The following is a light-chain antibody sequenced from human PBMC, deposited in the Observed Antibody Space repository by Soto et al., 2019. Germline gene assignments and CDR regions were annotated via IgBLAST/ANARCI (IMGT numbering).Light chain of an antibody. V-gene: IGLV2-23*01. CDR3: FSFTSTNTHV. CDR2: ETS. Sequence: QSALTQPASVSGSPGQSVTISCTGTSSDFGSCKFVSWYQHHPGKVPKVIIYETSKRPSGVSDRFSGSKSGNTASLTISGLQAEDEADYYCFSFTSTNTHVFGSGTKVTV. CDR1: SSDFGSCKF. J-gene: IGLJ1*01.